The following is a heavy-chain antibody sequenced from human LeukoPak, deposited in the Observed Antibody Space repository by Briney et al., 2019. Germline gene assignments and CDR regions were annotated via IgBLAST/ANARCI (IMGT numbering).Heavy chain of an antibody. D-gene: IGHD2-2*02. CDR1: GGTFSSYA. CDR3: ARLNCSDSSCHRRFFDY. J-gene: IGHJ4*02. Sequence: ASVKVSCKASGGTFSSYAISWVRQAPGQGLEWMGGIIPIFGTANYAQKFQGRVTITADESTSTAYMELSSLRSEDTAVYYCARLNCSDSSCHRRFFDYWGQGTLVTVSS. CDR2: IIPIFGTA. V-gene: IGHV1-69*13.